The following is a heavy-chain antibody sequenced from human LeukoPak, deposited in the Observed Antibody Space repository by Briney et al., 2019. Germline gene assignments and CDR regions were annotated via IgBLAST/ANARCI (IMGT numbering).Heavy chain of an antibody. D-gene: IGHD1-26*01. CDR2: ISYDGSNK. CDR1: GFTFSSYA. CDR3: ARSYSGSYWFYFDY. V-gene: IGHV3-30*04. Sequence: PGGSLRLSCAASGFTFSSYAMHWVRQAPGKGLEWVAVISYDGSNKYYADSVKGRFTISRDNSKNTLYLQMNSLRAEDTAVYYCARSYSGSYWFYFDYWGQGTLVTVSS. J-gene: IGHJ4*02.